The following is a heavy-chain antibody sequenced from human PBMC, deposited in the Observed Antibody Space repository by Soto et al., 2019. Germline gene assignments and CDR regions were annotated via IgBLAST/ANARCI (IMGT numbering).Heavy chain of an antibody. D-gene: IGHD6-19*01. Sequence: EVQLVESGGGLVQPGGSLRLSCVASGFTFSTDTMNWVRQAPGKGLEWVAHISTSGATRYYADSVKGRFTISRDNAKSSLYLQMDSLRNEDTAVYYCARFFGSGFDYWGQGTLVTVSS. CDR3: ARFFGSGFDY. J-gene: IGHJ4*02. CDR2: ISTSGATR. CDR1: GFTFSTDT. V-gene: IGHV3-48*02.